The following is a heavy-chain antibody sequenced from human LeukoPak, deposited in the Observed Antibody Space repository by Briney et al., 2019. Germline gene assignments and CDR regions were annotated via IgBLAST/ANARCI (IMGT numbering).Heavy chain of an antibody. J-gene: IGHJ5*02. CDR1: GGSFSGYY. D-gene: IGHD7-27*01. CDR3: AIGTGGWFDP. V-gene: IGHV4-34*01. Sequence: PSETLSLTCAVYGGSFSGYYWSWIRQPPGKGLEWIGEINHSGSTNYNPSLKSRVTISVDTSKNQFSLKLSSVTAADTAVYYCAIGTGGWFDPGAREPWSPSPQ. CDR2: INHSGST.